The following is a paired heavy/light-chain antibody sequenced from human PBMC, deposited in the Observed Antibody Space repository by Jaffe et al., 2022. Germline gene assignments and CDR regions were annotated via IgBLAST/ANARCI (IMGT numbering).Heavy chain of an antibody. V-gene: IGHV1-69-2*01. CDR3: ATVKKWRGIQLWSDAFDI. J-gene: IGHJ3*02. Sequence: EVQLVQSGAEVKKPGATVKISCKVSGYTFTDYYMHWVQQAPGKGLEWMGLVDPEDGETIYAEKFQGRVTITADTSTDTAYMELSSLRSEDTAVYYCATVKKWRGIQLWSDAFDIWGQGTMVTVSS. CDR1: GYTFTDYY. D-gene: IGHD5-18*01. CDR2: VDPEDGET.
Light chain of an antibody. V-gene: IGKV4-1*01. CDR2: WAS. CDR3: QQYYSTPHT. J-gene: IGKJ2*01. CDR1: QSVLYSSNNKNY. Sequence: DIVMTQSPDSLAVSLGERATINCKSSQSVLYSSNNKNYLAWYQQKPGQPPKLLIYWASTRESGVPDRFSGSGSGTDFTLTISSLQAEDVAVYYCQQYYSTPHTFGQGTKLEIK.